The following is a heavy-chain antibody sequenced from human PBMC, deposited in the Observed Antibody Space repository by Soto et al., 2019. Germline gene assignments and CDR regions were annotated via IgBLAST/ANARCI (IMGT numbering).Heavy chain of an antibody. CDR2: IKQDGSEK. D-gene: IGHD6-13*01. CDR1: GFTFSSYW. J-gene: IGHJ6*02. Sequence: GGSLRLSCAASGFTFSSYWMSWVRQAPGEGLEWVANIKQDGSEKYYVDSVKGRFTISRDNAKNSLYLQMNSLRAEDTAVYYCARSYSSSWYIYYYYGMDVWGQGTTVTVSS. CDR3: ARSYSSSWYIYYYYGMDV. V-gene: IGHV3-7*03.